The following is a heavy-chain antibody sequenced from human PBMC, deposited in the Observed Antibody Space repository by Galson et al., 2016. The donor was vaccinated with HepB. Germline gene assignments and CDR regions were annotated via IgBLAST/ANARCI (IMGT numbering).Heavy chain of an antibody. CDR2: INPNPGRT. D-gene: IGHD5-24*01. Sequence: SVKVSCKASGYTFTDYYMHWVRQAPGQGLEWMGWINPNPGRTKYAQKFQGRVTMTRDSSISTAYMELTRLTSDDTAIYYCARAQSNWHAHWGPGTLVTVSS. CDR3: ARAQSNWHAH. V-gene: IGHV1-2*02. J-gene: IGHJ1*01. CDR1: GYTFTDYY.